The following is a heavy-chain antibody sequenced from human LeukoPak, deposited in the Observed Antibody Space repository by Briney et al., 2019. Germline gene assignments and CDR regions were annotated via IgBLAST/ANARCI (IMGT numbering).Heavy chain of an antibody. CDR1: GYTFTSYG. J-gene: IGHJ6*02. V-gene: IGHV1-18*01. CDR3: ARDRVATIPLYYYYGMDV. D-gene: IGHD5-12*01. Sequence: GASVKVSCKASGYTFTSYGISWVRQAPGQGLEWMGWISAYNGNTNYAQKLQGRVTMTTDTSTSTAYMELRSLRSDDTAVYYCARDRVATIPLYYYYGMDVWGQGTTVTVSS. CDR2: ISAYNGNT.